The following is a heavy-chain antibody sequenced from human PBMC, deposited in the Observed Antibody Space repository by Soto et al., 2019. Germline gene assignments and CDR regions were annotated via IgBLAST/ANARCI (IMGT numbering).Heavy chain of an antibody. Sequence: QVQLVESGGGVVQPGRSLRLSCAASGFTFSSYGMHWVRQAPGKGLEWVAVISHDGSNKYYADSVKGRFTISRDNSKNTRYRQMNSLRAEDTAVYYCAKDSRTSHCWGQGTLVTVSS. CDR1: GFTFSSYG. J-gene: IGHJ4*02. CDR3: AKDSRTSHC. D-gene: IGHD6-6*01. CDR2: ISHDGSNK. V-gene: IGHV3-30*18.